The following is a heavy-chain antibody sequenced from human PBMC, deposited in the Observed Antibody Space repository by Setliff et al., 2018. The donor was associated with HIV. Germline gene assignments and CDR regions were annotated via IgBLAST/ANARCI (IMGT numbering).Heavy chain of an antibody. J-gene: IGHJ5*02. D-gene: IGHD4-17*01. CDR1: GGSISSASYF. Sequence: SQTLSLTCTVSGGSISSASYFWGWIRQSPGRGLEWIGSVFYSGSTYYNPSLRSRITISVDMSKNQFSLKLNSVTAADTAIYYCARHRSYGDYDPNWFDPWGRGTLVTVSS. CDR2: VFYSGST. V-gene: IGHV4-39*01. CDR3: ARHRSYGDYDPNWFDP.